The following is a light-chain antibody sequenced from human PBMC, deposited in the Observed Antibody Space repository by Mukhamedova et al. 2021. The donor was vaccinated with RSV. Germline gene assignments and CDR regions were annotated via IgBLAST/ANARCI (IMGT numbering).Light chain of an antibody. CDR2: WAS. Sequence: KRNYLAWYHQKPGQPPKLLIYWASTRQSGVPDRFSGSGFGTDFTLTISALQAEDVGLYYCQQYYITPLTFGQGTKLEI. CDR3: QQYYITPLT. J-gene: IGKJ2*01. V-gene: IGKV4-1*01. CDR1: KRNY.